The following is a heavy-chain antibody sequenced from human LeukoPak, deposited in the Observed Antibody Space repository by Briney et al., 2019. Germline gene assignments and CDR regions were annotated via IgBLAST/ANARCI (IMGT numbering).Heavy chain of an antibody. CDR3: ARDSSSWYYNWFDP. D-gene: IGHD6-13*01. J-gene: IGHJ5*02. Sequence: PETLSLTSTVSGGSISSYYSSWIRQPAGKGLEWIGRIYTSGSTNYNRSLKSLVPMSADASKNQFSLKLSSVTAADTAVYYCARDSSSWYYNWFDPWGQGTLVSVSS. CDR1: GGSISSYY. V-gene: IGHV4-4*07. CDR2: IYTSGST.